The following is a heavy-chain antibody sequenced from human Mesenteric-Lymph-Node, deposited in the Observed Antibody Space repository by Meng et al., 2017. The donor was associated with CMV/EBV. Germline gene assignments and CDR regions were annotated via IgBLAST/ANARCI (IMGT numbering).Heavy chain of an antibody. D-gene: IGHD2-2*01. CDR1: GFTFSSYW. Sequence: GESLKISCAASGFTFSSYWMHWVRQAPGKGLVWVSRINSDGSSTSYADSVKGRFTISRDNAKNALYLQMNSLRAEDTAVYYCARRGGDWSSTSCSYYYGMDVWGQGTTVTVSS. CDR2: INSDGSST. J-gene: IGHJ6*02. CDR3: ARRGGDWSSTSCSYYYGMDV. V-gene: IGHV3-74*01.